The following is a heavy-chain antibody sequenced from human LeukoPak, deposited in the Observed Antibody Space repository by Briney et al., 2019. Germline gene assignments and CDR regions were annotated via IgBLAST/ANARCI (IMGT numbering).Heavy chain of an antibody. CDR2: INPNSGGT. Sequence: ASVKVSCKASGYTFTGYYMHWVRQAPGQGLEWMGWINPNSGGTNYAQKFQGRVTKTRDTSISTAYMELSRLRSDDTAVYYCASSGSGSYGAFDIWGQGTMVTVSS. J-gene: IGHJ3*02. CDR3: ASSGSGSYGAFDI. D-gene: IGHD1-26*01. V-gene: IGHV1-2*02. CDR1: GYTFTGYY.